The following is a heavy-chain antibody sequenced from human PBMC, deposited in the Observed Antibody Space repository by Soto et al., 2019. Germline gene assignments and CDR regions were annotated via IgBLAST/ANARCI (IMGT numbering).Heavy chain of an antibody. J-gene: IGHJ4*02. D-gene: IGHD6-19*01. Sequence: GGSLRLSCAASGFNFKNYAMTWVRQAPGKGLEWVSTVYNSGDITHYADSVKGRFTISRDNSKNTLYLQMSSLRADDTAVYYCAKEIWYSSGWYYFDYWGQGALVTVSS. CDR3: AKEIWYSSGWYYFDY. CDR2: VYNSGDIT. CDR1: GFNFKNYA. V-gene: IGHV3-23*01.